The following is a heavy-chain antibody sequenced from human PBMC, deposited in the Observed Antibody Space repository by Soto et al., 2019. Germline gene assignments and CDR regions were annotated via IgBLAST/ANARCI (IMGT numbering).Heavy chain of an antibody. V-gene: IGHV1-2*04. CDR2: INPNSGGT. CDR3: ARQGYRGERWLQCRGGGTSYFDY. CDR1: GYTFTGYY. J-gene: IGHJ4*02. Sequence: ASVKVSCKASGYTFTGYYMHWVRQAPGQGLEWMGWINPNSGGTNYAQKFQGWVTMTRDTSISTAYMELSRLRSDDTAVYYCARQGYRGERWLQCRGGGTSYFDYWGQGTLVTVSS. D-gene: IGHD3-16*01.